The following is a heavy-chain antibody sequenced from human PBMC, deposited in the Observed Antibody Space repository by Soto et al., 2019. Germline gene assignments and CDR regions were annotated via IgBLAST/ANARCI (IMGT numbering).Heavy chain of an antibody. CDR1: GITVSTNY. D-gene: IGHD3-22*01. CDR3: ARAGGGGYYDSSGYMGV. Sequence: EVQLVETGGGLIQPGGSLRLSCAASGITVSTNYMSWVRQAPGKGLEWVSVIYSDGKTFYADSVKGRFTISRDNSHNTVDLQMNSLRAVGRAVYDCARAGGGGYYDSSGYMGVWGQGTLVTVSS. J-gene: IGHJ4*02. CDR2: IYSDGKT. V-gene: IGHV3-53*02.